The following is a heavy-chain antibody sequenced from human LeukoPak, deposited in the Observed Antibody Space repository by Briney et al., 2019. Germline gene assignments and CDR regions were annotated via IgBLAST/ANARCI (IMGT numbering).Heavy chain of an antibody. Sequence: ASVKVSCKASGGTFSSYAISWVRQAPGHGLEWMGGIIPIFGTANYAQKFQGRVTITADESTSTAYMELSSLRSEDTAVYYCARPQLYGSGSYPYYYYYGMDVWGKGTTVTVSS. CDR1: GGTFSSYA. CDR3: ARPQLYGSGSYPYYYYYGMDV. D-gene: IGHD3-10*01. J-gene: IGHJ6*04. CDR2: IIPIFGTA. V-gene: IGHV1-69*13.